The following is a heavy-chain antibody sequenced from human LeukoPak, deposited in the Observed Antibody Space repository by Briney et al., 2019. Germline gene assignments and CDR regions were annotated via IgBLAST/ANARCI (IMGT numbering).Heavy chain of an antibody. CDR1: GFTFSDNW. J-gene: IGHJ4*02. CDR3: ARGGGRHVEY. Sequence: GGSLRLSCAASGFTFSDNWMHWVRQAPGKGLVWVSVISSDGRSTIYADSVKGRFTISRDNAKNSLYLQMNSLRAEDTAVYYCARGGGRHVEYWGQGNLVTVSS. V-gene: IGHV3-74*01. CDR2: ISSDGRST. D-gene: IGHD2/OR15-2a*01.